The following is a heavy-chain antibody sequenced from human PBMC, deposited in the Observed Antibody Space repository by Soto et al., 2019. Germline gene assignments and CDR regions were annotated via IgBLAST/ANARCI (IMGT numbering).Heavy chain of an antibody. J-gene: IGHJ6*02. Sequence: SETLSLTCAGSGGSISRGGYSWSWFRQPPGKGLEWIGYMYHSGSTYYNPSLKSRVTISIDRSKNQFSLKLSSVTAADTALYYCATQGFGVLHGLVDVWGQGPTVT. CDR1: GGSISRGGYS. CDR3: ATQGFGVLHGLVDV. CDR2: MYHSGST. D-gene: IGHD3-10*01. V-gene: IGHV4-30-2*01.